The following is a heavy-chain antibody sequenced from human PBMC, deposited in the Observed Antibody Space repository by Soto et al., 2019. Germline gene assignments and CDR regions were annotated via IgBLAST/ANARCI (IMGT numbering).Heavy chain of an antibody. D-gene: IGHD3-10*01. CDR1: GGSISSNYYC. CDR2: ISCTGSA. V-gene: IGHV4-31*01. Sequence: QVQLQESGPGLLKPSQTLSLTCTVSGGSISSNYYCWSCIRQHPGKGLEWIGYISCTGSAYYSPSLESPVNMSVGTSKSQFSRRLISVTAADTAMYFCARDVGSPATADAFDIWGQGTMVPVSS. J-gene: IGHJ3*02. CDR3: ARDVGSPATADAFDI.